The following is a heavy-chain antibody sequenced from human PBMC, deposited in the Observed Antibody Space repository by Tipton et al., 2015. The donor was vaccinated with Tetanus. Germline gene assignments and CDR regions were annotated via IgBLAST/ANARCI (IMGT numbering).Heavy chain of an antibody. CDR3: ARDFEWSFDY. CDR2: ISGSGGTT. Sequence: SLRLSCAASGFTFSRNPMTWVRQAPGKGLEWVAEISGSGGTTYYADSVKGRFTISRDNSKNTLYLQMNSLRAEDTAVYYCARDFEWSFDYWGQGTLVTVSS. D-gene: IGHD3-3*01. J-gene: IGHJ4*02. CDR1: GFTFSRNP. V-gene: IGHV3-23*01.